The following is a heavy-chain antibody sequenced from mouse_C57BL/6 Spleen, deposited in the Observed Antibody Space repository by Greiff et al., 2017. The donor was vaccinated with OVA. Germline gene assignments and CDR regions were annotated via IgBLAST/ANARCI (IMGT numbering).Heavy chain of an antibody. J-gene: IGHJ4*01. V-gene: IGHV3-6*01. CDR1: GYSITSGYY. D-gene: IGHD1-1*01. CDR3: ARGEVLPGMDY. Sequence: EVKLMESGPGLVKPSQSLSLTCSVTGYSITSGYYWNWIRQFPGNKLEWMGYISYDGSNNYNPSLKNRISITRDTSKNQFFLKLNSVTTEDTATYYCARGEVLPGMDYWGQGTSVTVSS. CDR2: ISYDGSN.